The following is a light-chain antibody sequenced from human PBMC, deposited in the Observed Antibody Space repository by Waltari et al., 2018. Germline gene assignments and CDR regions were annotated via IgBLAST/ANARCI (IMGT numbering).Light chain of an antibody. J-gene: IGLJ2*01. CDR1: RSNIGRNY. Sequence: QSVLTQPPSVSATSGQRVTISCSGKRSNIGRNYVSWYQQFPGTAPKLLIFDDNKRPSGIPDRFSGSKSGTSATLAITGLQSGDEADYYCGTWDSSLATLVFGGGTNLAVL. CDR2: DDN. V-gene: IGLV1-51*01. CDR3: GTWDSSLATLV.